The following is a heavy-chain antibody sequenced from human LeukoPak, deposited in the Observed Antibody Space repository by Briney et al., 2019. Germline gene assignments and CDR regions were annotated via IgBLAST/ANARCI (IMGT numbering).Heavy chain of an antibody. CDR2: IYTSGST. D-gene: IGHD1-26*01. J-gene: IGHJ6*03. Sequence: PETLSLTCTVSGGSISSYYWSWIRQPAGKGLERIGHIYTSGSTNYNPSLKSRVTMSVDTSKNQFSLKLSSLTAADTAVYFCARDKEWVRHMDVWGKGTTVTVSS. CDR3: ARDKEWVRHMDV. CDR1: GGSISSYY. V-gene: IGHV4-4*07.